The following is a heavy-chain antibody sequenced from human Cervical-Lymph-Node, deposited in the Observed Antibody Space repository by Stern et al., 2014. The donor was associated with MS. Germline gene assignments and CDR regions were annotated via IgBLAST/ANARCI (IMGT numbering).Heavy chain of an antibody. CDR1: GGAVSSGDRY. V-gene: IGHV4-31*03. J-gene: IGHJ4*02. CDR3: ARVTEFLRFFYPDY. CDR2: ISYSGNT. D-gene: IGHD3-3*01. Sequence: VHLVESGPGLVKPSQTLSLTCTVSGGAVSSGDRYWSWIRQHPEKGLEWIGYISYSGNTYYNPSLESRVTISMDRSKNQFSLKLRSVTAADTAVYYCARVTEFLRFFYPDYWGQGIRVTVSS.